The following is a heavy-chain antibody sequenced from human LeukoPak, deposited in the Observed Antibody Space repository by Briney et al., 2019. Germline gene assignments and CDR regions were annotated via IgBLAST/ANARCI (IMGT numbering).Heavy chain of an antibody. V-gene: IGHV4-39*07. D-gene: IGHD3-22*01. Sequence: SETLSLTCTVSGGSISSSSYYWGWIRQPPGKGLEWIGSIYYSGSTYYNPSLKSRVTISVDTSKNQFSLKLSSVTAADTALYYCARATMSYYDSSGGDYWGQGTLVTVSS. CDR2: IYYSGST. J-gene: IGHJ4*02. CDR3: ARATMSYYDSSGGDY. CDR1: GGSISSSSYY.